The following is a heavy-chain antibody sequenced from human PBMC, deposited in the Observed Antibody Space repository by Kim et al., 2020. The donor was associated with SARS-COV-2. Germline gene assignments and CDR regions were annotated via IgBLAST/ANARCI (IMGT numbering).Heavy chain of an antibody. J-gene: IGHJ4*02. CDR1: GFTFSSYA. CDR2: ISYDGSNK. Sequence: GGSLRLSCAASGFTFSSYAMHWVRQAPGKGLEWVAVISYDGSNKYYADSVKGRFTISRDNSKNTLYLQMNSLRAEDTAVYYCARDRWLVAGTAGFDYWGQGTLVTVSS. V-gene: IGHV3-30*04. D-gene: IGHD6-19*01. CDR3: ARDRWLVAGTAGFDY.